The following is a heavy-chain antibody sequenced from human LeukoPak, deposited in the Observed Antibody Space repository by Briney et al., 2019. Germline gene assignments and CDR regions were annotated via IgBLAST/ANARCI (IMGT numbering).Heavy chain of an antibody. CDR1: GYTFTGYY. D-gene: IGHD6-19*01. J-gene: IGHJ5*02. Sequence: ASVKLSCKASGYTFTGYYMHWARQAPGQALEWMGWINPNSGATCYAQRFQGRVTVTRDTSISTAYMELSRLTSDDTAVYYCARGGYSSGGSLGFGPWGQGTLVTVSS. V-gene: IGHV1-2*02. CDR3: ARGGYSSGGSLGFGP. CDR2: INPNSGAT.